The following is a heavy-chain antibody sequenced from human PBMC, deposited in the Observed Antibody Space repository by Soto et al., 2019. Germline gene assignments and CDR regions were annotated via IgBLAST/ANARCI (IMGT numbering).Heavy chain of an antibody. J-gene: IGHJ4*02. CDR1: GGYLSSGGYS. V-gene: IGHV4-30-2*01. CDR2: IYHSGST. Sequence: TLSLTCGVSGGYLSSGGYSWGWLRQPPGKGLEWIGYIYHSGSTYYNPSLKSRATISVDKSNNQFSLKLTSVTAADTAVYYCATLPPRIVVEMAPFPLWGQGTPVTVSS. D-gene: IGHD2-15*01. CDR3: ATLPPRIVVEMAPFPL.